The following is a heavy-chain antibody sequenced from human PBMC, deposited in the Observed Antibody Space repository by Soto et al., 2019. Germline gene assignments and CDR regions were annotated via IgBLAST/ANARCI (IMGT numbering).Heavy chain of an antibody. CDR2: ISGSGGST. D-gene: IGHD4-17*01. CDR1: GFTFSTYA. CDR3: TKGVGTTVRNVHWYFDV. V-gene: IGHV3-23*01. Sequence: EVQLLESGGGLVQPGGSLRLSCAASGFTFSTYALSWVRQAPGKGLEWVSAISGSGGSTYSADSVKGRFTISRDSSKSTLYLQMNSLRTEDTAVYYCTKGVGTTVRNVHWYFDVWGRGTLVTVSS. J-gene: IGHJ2*01.